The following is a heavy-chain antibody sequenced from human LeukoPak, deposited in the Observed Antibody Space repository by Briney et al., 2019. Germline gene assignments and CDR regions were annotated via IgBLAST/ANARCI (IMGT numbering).Heavy chain of an antibody. J-gene: IGHJ4*02. CDR2: IRYDGSNK. CDR3: AREGGHGDYGDYADY. V-gene: IGHV3-30*02. D-gene: IGHD4-17*01. CDR1: GFTFSSYG. Sequence: GGSLRLSCAASGFTFSSYGMHWVRQAPGKGLEWVAFIRYDGSNKYYADSVKGRFTISRDNSKNTLYLQMNSLGAEDTAVYYCAREGGHGDYGDYADYWGQGTLVTVSS.